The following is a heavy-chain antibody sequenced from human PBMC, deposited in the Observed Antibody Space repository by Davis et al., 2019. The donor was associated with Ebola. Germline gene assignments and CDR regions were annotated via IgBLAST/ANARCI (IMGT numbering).Heavy chain of an antibody. Sequence: GGSLRLSCAASGFSFSSYGMHWVRPAPGKGLEWVAVISYDGSDKYYVDSVKGRFTISRDNSRDTLYLQMNSLRAEDTAVYYCAKGRDCTNGICYSDYWGQGTLVTVSS. J-gene: IGHJ4*02. CDR1: GFSFSSYG. CDR3: AKGRDCTNGICYSDY. V-gene: IGHV3-30*18. D-gene: IGHD2-8*01. CDR2: ISYDGSDK.